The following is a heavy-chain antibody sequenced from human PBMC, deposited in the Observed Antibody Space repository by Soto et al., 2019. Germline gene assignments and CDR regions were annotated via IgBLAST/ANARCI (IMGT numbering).Heavy chain of an antibody. J-gene: IGHJ6*02. V-gene: IGHV1-69*13. CDR1: GGTFSSCA. CDR3: ARVSYYXSGSYYNGGYYYYGMDV. CDR2: IIPIFGTA. D-gene: IGHD3-10*01. Sequence: SVKVSCKASGGTFSSCAISWVRQAPGQGLEWMGGIIPIFGTANYAQKFQGRVTITADESTSTAYMELSSLRSEDTAVYYCARVSYYXSGSYYNGGYYYYGMDVWGQGTTVTVSS.